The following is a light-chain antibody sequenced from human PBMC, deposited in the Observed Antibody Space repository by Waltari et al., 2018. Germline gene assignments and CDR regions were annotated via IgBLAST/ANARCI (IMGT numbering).Light chain of an antibody. CDR3: QQYKTYWT. V-gene: IGKV1-5*03. J-gene: IGKJ1*01. CDR2: TAS. Sequence: DIQMTQSPSTLSASVGDRITITCRASQSISTWLAWYQQKPGKAPNLLIYTASTLESGVPSRFSGSGSGTEFTLTISSLQPDDFATYYCQQYKTYWTFGQGTKVEIK. CDR1: QSISTW.